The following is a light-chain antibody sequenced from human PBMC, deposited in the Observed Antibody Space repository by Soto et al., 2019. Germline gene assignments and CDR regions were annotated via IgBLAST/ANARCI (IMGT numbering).Light chain of an antibody. CDR1: SSDVGSDNL. CDR2: EVN. V-gene: IGLV2-23*02. Sequence: GSECRSRWQSLTKYYNGSSSDVGSDNLVSWYQHHPGKAPKLIIYEVNQRPSGVSNRFSGSKSGNTASLTISGLHAEAGADHFSCSYAGTSTYLFRTGPK. J-gene: IGLJ1*01. CDR3: CSYAGTSTYL.